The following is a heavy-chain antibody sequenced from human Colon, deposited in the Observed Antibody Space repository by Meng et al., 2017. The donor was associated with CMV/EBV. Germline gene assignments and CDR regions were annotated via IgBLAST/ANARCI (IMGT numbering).Heavy chain of an antibody. CDR3: ARTRDGSGSYFFNY. CDR1: WVSPSTIGMG. CDR2: IYCDDDE. V-gene: IGHV2-5*02. Sequence: LNGAGPQQVKTTRTPTLTRTFSWVSPSTIGMGVGCIRQRPGKALEWLVVIYCDDDERYSTSLKSRLTISQDTSKNQVVLTMTNLDPLHTATYICARTRDGSGSYFFNYWGQGTLVTVSS. D-gene: IGHD3-10*01. J-gene: IGHJ4*02.